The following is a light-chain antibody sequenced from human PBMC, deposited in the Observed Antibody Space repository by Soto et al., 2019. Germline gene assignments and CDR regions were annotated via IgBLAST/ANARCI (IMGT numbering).Light chain of an antibody. J-gene: IGKJ5*01. CDR1: QDIRND. CDR2: AAS. CDR3: QQSYGTPIT. Sequence: DIQMTQSPSSLSASVGDSVTITFRPSQDIRNDLGWFQVKPGKAPKSLIYAASRLQSGVPSRFSGSGSETEFSLTIINLQPENFATYYCQQSYGTPITFGQGTRLEIK. V-gene: IGKV1-17*02.